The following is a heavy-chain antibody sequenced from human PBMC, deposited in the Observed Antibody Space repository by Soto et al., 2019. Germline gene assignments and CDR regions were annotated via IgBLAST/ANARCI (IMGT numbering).Heavy chain of an antibody. J-gene: IGHJ4*02. CDR1: GYTFTNYG. Sequence: ASVKVSCKASGYTFTNYGISCVLQAPGQWLEWMGWISAYNGNTNYAQKLQGRVTMTTDTSTSTAYMELRSLRSDDTAVYYCARDWRAAAGMDYWGQGTLVTVSS. D-gene: IGHD6-13*01. CDR2: ISAYNGNT. V-gene: IGHV1-18*04. CDR3: ARDWRAAAGMDY.